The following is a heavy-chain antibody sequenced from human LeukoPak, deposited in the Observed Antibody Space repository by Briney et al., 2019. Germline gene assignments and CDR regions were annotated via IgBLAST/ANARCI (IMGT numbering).Heavy chain of an antibody. CDR2: MNSNSGNT. J-gene: IGHJ5*02. CDR1: GYTFTSYD. V-gene: IGHV1-8*01. CDR3: ARDPLRYFDWLPRRAPESNWFDP. D-gene: IGHD3-9*01. Sequence: GASVKVSCKASGYTFTSYDINWVRQATGQGLEWMGWMNSNSGNTGYAQKFQGRVTMTRNTSISTAYMELSSLRSEDTAVYYCARDPLRYFDWLPRRAPESNWFDPWGQGTLVTVSS.